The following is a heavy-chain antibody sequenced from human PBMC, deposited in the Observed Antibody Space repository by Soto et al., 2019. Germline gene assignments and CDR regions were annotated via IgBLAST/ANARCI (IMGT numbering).Heavy chain of an antibody. D-gene: IGHD2-15*01. Sequence: PGGSLRLSCSASGFTFSRYAMHWVRQAPGKGLEYVSIISYSGDVAHYGDSVRGRCTISRDNSKNTLYLQMSSLRVEDTAVYYCVKRSTAYCSDSSCKYPDCWGQGTLVTVSS. CDR2: ISYSGDVA. J-gene: IGHJ4*02. V-gene: IGHV3-64D*08. CDR1: GFTFSRYA. CDR3: VKRSTAYCSDSSCKYPDC.